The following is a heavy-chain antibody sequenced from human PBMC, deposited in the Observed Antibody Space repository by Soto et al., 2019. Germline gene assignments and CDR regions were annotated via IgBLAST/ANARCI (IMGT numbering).Heavy chain of an antibody. J-gene: IGHJ4*02. V-gene: IGHV4-30-4*02. CDR1: GGSISSGYYY. CDR3: ARSVAARPGHFDY. CDR2: IYYSGNT. Sequence: SETLSLTCSVSGGSISSGYYYWSLILQPPWKGLEWIGNIYYSGNTYYNQSLKSRLIISIDTSKNQFSLKVGSVTAADTAVYYCARSVAARPGHFDYWGQGTLVTVSS. D-gene: IGHD6-6*01.